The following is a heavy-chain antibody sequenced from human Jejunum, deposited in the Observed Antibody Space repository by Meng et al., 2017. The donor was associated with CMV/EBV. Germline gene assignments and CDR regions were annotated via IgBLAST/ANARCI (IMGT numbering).Heavy chain of an antibody. CDR3: ARDGGGFSSSPFDY. J-gene: IGHJ4*02. V-gene: IGHV3-30*04. Sequence: AGFPFSSPAMHWVRQAPGKGLGWVAVTSYDGNSQYCTDSVKGRFTISRDNSDNMLYLQMNSLRADDTAVYYCARDGGGFSSSPFDYWGQGTLVTVSS. CDR1: GFPFSSPA. D-gene: IGHD6-13*01. CDR2: TSYDGNSQ.